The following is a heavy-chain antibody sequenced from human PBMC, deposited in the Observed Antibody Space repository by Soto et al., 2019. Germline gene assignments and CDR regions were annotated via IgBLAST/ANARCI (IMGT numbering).Heavy chain of an antibody. V-gene: IGHV5-10-1*01. D-gene: IGHD3-22*01. J-gene: IGHJ6*02. Sequence: GESLKISYNGSGYSFTSYWISWGRQMPGKGLEWMGRIDPSDSYTNYSPSFQGHVTISADKSISTAYLQWSSLKASDTAMYYCARRCYYDSSGFYYYGMDFWGQASTVTLSS. CDR1: GYSFTSYW. CDR3: ARRCYYDSSGFYYYGMDF. CDR2: IDPSDSYT.